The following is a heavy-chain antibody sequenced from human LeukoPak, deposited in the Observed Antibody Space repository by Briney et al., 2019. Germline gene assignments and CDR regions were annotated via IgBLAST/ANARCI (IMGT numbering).Heavy chain of an antibody. CDR2: ISSGSSYI. V-gene: IGHV3-21*01. CDR1: GFTFSSYS. CDR3: ARGGYGSGSYYSYYGMDV. D-gene: IGHD3-10*01. Sequence: GGSLRLSCAASGFTFSSYSMNWVRQAPGKGLEWVSSISSGSSYIYYADSVKGRFTISRDNAKNSLYLQMNSLRAEDTAVYYCARGGYGSGSYYSYYGMDVWGRGTTVTVSS. J-gene: IGHJ6*04.